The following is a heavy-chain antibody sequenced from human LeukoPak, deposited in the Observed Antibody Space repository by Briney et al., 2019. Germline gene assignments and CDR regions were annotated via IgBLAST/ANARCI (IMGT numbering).Heavy chain of an antibody. CDR2: IYISGST. V-gene: IGHV4-61*02. Sequence: SETLSLTCTVSGGSISSGSSCCSWIRQPAGKGLEWIGRIYISGSTNYNPPLKTRVTLSVEPSKHQFSLKPSSVTTAATVAYCCAAVGASEWYYWGEGTLVTVS. D-gene: IGHD3-3*01. CDR3: AAVGASEWYY. J-gene: IGHJ4*02. CDR1: GGSISSGSSC.